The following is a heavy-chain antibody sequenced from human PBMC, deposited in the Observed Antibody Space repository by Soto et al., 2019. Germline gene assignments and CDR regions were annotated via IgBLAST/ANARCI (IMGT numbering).Heavy chain of an antibody. D-gene: IGHD3-22*01. Sequence: ASVKVSCKASGYTFTSYGISWVRQAPGQGLEWMGWISAYNGNTNYAQKLQGRVTMTTDTSTSTAYMELRSLRSDDTAVYYCARGDYYDSSGYPFDYWGQGTLVNVSS. CDR1: GYTFTSYG. V-gene: IGHV1-18*04. CDR3: ARGDYYDSSGYPFDY. J-gene: IGHJ4*02. CDR2: ISAYNGNT.